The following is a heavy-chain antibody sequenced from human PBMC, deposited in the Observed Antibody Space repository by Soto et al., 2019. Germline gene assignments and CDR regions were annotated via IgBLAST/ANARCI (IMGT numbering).Heavy chain of an antibody. Sequence: PGGSLRLSCAASGFTFSSYAMSWVRQAPGNGLEWVSAISGSGGSTYYADSVKGRFTISRDNSKNTLYLQMNSLRAEDTAVYYCAKDLGYDILTGPDAFDIWGQGTMVTVSS. CDR2: ISGSGGST. D-gene: IGHD3-9*01. CDR1: GFTFSSYA. CDR3: AKDLGYDILTGPDAFDI. J-gene: IGHJ3*02. V-gene: IGHV3-23*01.